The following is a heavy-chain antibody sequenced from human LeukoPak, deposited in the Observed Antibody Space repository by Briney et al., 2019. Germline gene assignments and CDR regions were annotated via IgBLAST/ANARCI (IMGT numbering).Heavy chain of an antibody. CDR2: TYYRSKWYN. CDR3: VRDDGIGLDAFDV. CDR1: GDSVSSNSAA. D-gene: IGHD1-14*01. V-gene: IGHV6-1*01. Sequence: QTLSPTCAVSGDSVSSNSAAWNWIRQSPSRGLEWLGRTYYRSKWYNDYAVSVKSRITINPDTSKNQFSLQLNSVTPEDTAVYYCVRDDGIGLDAFDVWSPGTMVTVSS. J-gene: IGHJ3*01.